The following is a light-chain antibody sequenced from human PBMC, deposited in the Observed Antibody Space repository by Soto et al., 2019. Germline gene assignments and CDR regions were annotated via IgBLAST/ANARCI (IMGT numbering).Light chain of an antibody. V-gene: IGLV2-14*01. Sequence: QSVLTQPASVSGSPGQSITISCTGTSSDVGGYNYVSWYQQHPGKAPKLMIYDVSNRPSGVSNRFSGSKSGNTASLTISGLQAEDEADYYCSSYTFSSTVFGTGTKVTVL. CDR2: DVS. CDR3: SSYTFSSTV. CDR1: SSDVGGYNY. J-gene: IGLJ1*01.